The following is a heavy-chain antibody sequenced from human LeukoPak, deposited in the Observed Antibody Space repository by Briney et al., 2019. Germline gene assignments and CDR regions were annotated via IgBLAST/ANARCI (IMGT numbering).Heavy chain of an antibody. V-gene: IGHV3-21*01. CDR1: GFTFSSYS. CDR3: ARDKRGISRHFDY. Sequence: GGSLRLSCAASGFTFSSYSMNWVRQAPGKGLEWVSSISSSGSYIYYADSVKGRFTISRDNAKNSLYLQMNSLRAEDTAVYYCARDKRGISRHFDYWGQGTLVTVSS. D-gene: IGHD3-3*02. CDR2: ISSSGSYI. J-gene: IGHJ4*02.